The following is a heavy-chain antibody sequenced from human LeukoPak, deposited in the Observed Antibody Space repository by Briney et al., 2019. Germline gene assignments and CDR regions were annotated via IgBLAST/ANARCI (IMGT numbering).Heavy chain of an antibody. CDR1: GFTFSSYS. CDR2: ISSSSSYI. J-gene: IGHJ4*02. V-gene: IGHV3-21*01. Sequence: PGRSLRLSCAASGFTFSSYSMNWVRQAPGKGLEWVSSISSSSSYIYYADSVKGRFTISRDNAKNSLYLHMNSLRAEDTAVYYCAREISIYDAFDYWGQGTLVTVSS. CDR3: AREISIYDAFDY. D-gene: IGHD5/OR15-5a*01.